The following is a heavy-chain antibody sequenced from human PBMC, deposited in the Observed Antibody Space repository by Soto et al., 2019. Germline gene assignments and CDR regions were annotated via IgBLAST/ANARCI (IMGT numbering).Heavy chain of an antibody. CDR3: ATSLRWERSYYFDY. V-gene: IGHV1-24*01. D-gene: IGHD4-17*01. Sequence: ASVKVSCKVSGYTLTELSMHWVRQAPGKGLEWMGGFDPEDGETIYAQKFQGRVTMTEDTSTDTAYMELSSLRSEDTAVYYCATSLRWERSYYFDYWGQGTPVTVSS. CDR1: GYTLTELS. J-gene: IGHJ4*02. CDR2: FDPEDGET.